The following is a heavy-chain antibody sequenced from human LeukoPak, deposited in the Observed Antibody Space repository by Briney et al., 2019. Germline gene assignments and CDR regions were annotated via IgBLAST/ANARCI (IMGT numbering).Heavy chain of an antibody. CDR1: GGSISSYY. CDR3: ASLMHDGSGYWYAFDI. J-gene: IGHJ3*02. CDR2: IYYSGST. Sequence: SETLSLTCTVSGGSISSYYWSWIRQPPGKGLEWIGYIYYSGSTNYNPSLKSRVTIPVDTSKNQFSLKLSSVTAADTAVYYCASLMHDGSGYWYAFDIWGQGTMVTVSS. D-gene: IGHD3-22*01. V-gene: IGHV4-59*08.